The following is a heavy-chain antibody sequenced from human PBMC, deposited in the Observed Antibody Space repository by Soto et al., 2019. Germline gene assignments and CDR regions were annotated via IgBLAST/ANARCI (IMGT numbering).Heavy chain of an antibody. CDR1: GYTFTSYG. CDR2: ISAYNGNT. J-gene: IGHJ5*02. CDR3: AREPGYDFWSGADWFDP. D-gene: IGHD3-3*01. V-gene: IGHV1-18*01. Sequence: ASVKVSCKASGYTFTSYGISWVRQAPGQGLEWMGWISAYNGNTNYAQKLQGRVTMTTDTSTSTAYMELRSLRSDDTAVYYCAREPGYDFWSGADWFDPWGQGXLVTVSS.